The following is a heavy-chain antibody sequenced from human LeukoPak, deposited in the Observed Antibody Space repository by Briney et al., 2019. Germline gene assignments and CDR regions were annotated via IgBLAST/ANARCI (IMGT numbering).Heavy chain of an antibody. J-gene: IGHJ6*03. D-gene: IGHD6-6*01. CDR2: INHSGST. V-gene: IGHV4-34*01. Sequence: SETLSLTCAVYGGSFSGYYWSWIRQPPGKGLEWIGEINHSGSTNYNPSLKSRVTISVDTSKNQFSLKLSSVTAAYTAVYYCARGIMGYGYSSSSSIRGHYYYYMDVWGKGTTVTVSS. CDR3: ARGIMGYGYSSSSSIRGHYYYYMDV. CDR1: GGSFSGYY.